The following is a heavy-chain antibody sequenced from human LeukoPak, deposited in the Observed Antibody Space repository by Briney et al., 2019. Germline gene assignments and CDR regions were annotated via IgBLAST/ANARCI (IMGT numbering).Heavy chain of an antibody. V-gene: IGHV3-23*01. CDR3: AKAVAVALDY. D-gene: IGHD6-19*01. J-gene: IGHJ4*02. Sequence: GGSLRLSCAASGSIFSDFDMSWVRQAPGKGLEWVSAISHSGRSTYYADSVKGRFTISRDSSKNTLYLEMNSLRADDTAVYYCAKAVAVALDYWGQGTLVTVSS. CDR1: GSIFSDFD. CDR2: ISHSGRST.